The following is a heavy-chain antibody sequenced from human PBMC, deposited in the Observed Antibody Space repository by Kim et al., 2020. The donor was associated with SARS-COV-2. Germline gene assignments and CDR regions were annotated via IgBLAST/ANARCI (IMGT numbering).Heavy chain of an antibody. CDR3: AGQSSGSLNFYYYGMDV. Sequence: LKSRVTISVDTSKNQFSLKLSAVTAADTAVYYCAGQSSGSLNFYYYGMDVWGQGTTVTVSS. J-gene: IGHJ6*02. D-gene: IGHD1-26*01. V-gene: IGHV4-39*01.